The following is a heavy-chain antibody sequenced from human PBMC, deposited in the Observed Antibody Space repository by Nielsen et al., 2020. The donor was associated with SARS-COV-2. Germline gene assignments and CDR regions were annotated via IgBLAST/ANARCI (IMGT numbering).Heavy chain of an antibody. CDR3: ARDSSYSSSWYPGRSNYYYYMDV. D-gene: IGHD6-13*01. V-gene: IGHV1-69*13. J-gene: IGHJ6*03. Sequence: SVKVSCKASGGTFSSYAISWVRQAPGQGLEWMGGIIPIFGTANYAQKFQGRVTITADESTSTAYMELSSLRSEDTAVYYCARDSSYSSSWYPGRSNYYYYMDVWGKGTTVTVSS. CDR1: GGTFSSYA. CDR2: IIPIFGTA.